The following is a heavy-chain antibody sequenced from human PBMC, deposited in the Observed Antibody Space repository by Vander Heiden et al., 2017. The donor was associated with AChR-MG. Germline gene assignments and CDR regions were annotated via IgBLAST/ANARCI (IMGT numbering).Heavy chain of an antibody. CDR3: ARHAYTYCSGGSCYYDY. J-gene: IGHJ4*02. CDR2: IYPGDSDT. D-gene: IGHD2-15*01. CDR1: GYSFTSYW. Sequence: EVQLVPSGAEVKKPGESLKISCKGSGYSFTSYWIGWVRQMPGKGLEWMGIIYPGDSDTRYSPSFQGQVTISADKSISTAYLQWSSLKASDTAMYYCARHAYTYCSGGSCYYDYWGQGTLVTVSS. V-gene: IGHV5-51*01.